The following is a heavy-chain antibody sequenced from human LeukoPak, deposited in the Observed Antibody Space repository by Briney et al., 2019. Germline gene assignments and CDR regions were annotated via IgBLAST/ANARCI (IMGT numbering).Heavy chain of an antibody. CDR2: ISSGSSYI. J-gene: IGHJ4*02. CDR1: GFTFSSYT. D-gene: IGHD4-23*01. CDR3: ATGTEETTVVTPCY. Sequence: GGSLRLSRAASGFTFSSYTMNWVRQAPGKGLEWVSSISSGSSYIYYADSVKGRFTISRDNAKNSLYPQMNSLRVEDTAVYYCATGTEETTVVTPCYWGQGTLVTVSS. V-gene: IGHV3-21*01.